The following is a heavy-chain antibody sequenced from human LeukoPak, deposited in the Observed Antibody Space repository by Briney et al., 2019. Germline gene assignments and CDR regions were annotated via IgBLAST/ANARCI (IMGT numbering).Heavy chain of an antibody. V-gene: IGHV3-64*01. J-gene: IGHJ4*02. Sequence: GGSLRLSCAASGFTFSVSVMHWVRQAPGKGLEYVSVISSNGGSTSYANSVKGRFTISRDNSKNTLYLQMGSLRAEDMAVYYCARDLSGGGLDYWGQGTLITVSS. CDR2: ISSNGGST. D-gene: IGHD3-10*01. CDR1: GFTFSVSV. CDR3: ARDLSGGGLDY.